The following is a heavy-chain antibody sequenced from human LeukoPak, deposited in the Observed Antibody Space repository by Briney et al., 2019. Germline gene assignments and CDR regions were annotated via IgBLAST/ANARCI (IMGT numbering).Heavy chain of an antibody. Sequence: GGSLRLSCAASGFTFSSYAMHWVRQAPGKGLEGVAVISYDGSNKYYADSVKGRFTISRDNSKNTLYLQMNSLRAEDTAVYYCARVSAAAGTLDGMDVWGQGTTVTVSS. CDR2: ISYDGSNK. CDR3: ARVSAAAGTLDGMDV. D-gene: IGHD6-13*01. V-gene: IGHV3-30*04. J-gene: IGHJ6*02. CDR1: GFTFSSYA.